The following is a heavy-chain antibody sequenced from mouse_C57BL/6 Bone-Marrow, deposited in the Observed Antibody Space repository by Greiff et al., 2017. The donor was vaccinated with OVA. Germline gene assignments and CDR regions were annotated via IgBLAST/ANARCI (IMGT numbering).Heavy chain of an antibody. J-gene: IGHJ1*03. D-gene: IGHD1-1*01. CDR1: GYTFTSYG. CDR2: IYPRSGNT. Sequence: VQLQQSGAELARPGASVKLSCKASGYTFTSYGISWVKQRTGPGLEWIGEIYPRSGNTYYNEKFKGKATLTADKSSSTAYMELRSLTSEDSAVDFCARRKGSSYWYFDVWGTGTTVTVSS. V-gene: IGHV1-81*01. CDR3: ARRKGSSYWYFDV.